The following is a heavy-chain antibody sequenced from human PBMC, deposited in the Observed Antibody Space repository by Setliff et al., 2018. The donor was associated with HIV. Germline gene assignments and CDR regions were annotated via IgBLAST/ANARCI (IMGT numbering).Heavy chain of an antibody. J-gene: IGHJ3*02. Sequence: SETLSLTCAVYGGSLSGYYWSWIRQPPGKGLEWLGEIHSSGNTNDNPSLKSRVTISVDMSKNQFSLNLNSVTAADTAVYYCARHLYYYDSSGYPAFDIWGQGTMVTVSS. CDR2: IHSSGNT. CDR1: GGSLSGYY. D-gene: IGHD3-22*01. V-gene: IGHV4-34*01. CDR3: ARHLYYYDSSGYPAFDI.